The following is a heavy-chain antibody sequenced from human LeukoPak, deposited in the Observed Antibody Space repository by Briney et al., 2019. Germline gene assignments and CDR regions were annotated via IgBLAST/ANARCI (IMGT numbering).Heavy chain of an antibody. V-gene: IGHV1-2*02. J-gene: IGHJ3*01. CDR3: ASSPRVAATSPGWTFDF. CDR1: GYTFTGYY. CDR2: INSYSGGT. Sequence: ASVKVSCKASGYTFTGYYMHWVRQAPGQGLEWMGWINSYSGGTYYAQNFQGRVTMTRDTSSNTAYMELSGLRSDDTAVFYCASSPRVAATSPGWTFDFWGQGTMLTVFS. D-gene: IGHD6-19*01.